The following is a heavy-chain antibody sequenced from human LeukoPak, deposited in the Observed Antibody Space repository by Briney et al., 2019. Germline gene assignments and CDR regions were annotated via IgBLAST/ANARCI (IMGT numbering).Heavy chain of an antibody. Sequence: SETLPLTCLVTGCSISHYQWNLLRQPPGKGLEWIGYMYYSGSTNYNPSLKSRVTMSVDTSKKQFSLELSSVTAADTAVYYGARVMGGPMGNPFDYWGQGTLVTVSS. D-gene: IGHD2-8*01. J-gene: IGHJ4*02. CDR2: MYYSGST. CDR1: GCSISHYQ. V-gene: IGHV4-59*01. CDR3: ARVMGGPMGNPFDY.